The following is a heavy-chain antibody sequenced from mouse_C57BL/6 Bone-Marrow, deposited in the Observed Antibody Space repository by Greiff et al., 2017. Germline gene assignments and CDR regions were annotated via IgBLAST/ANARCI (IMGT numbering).Heavy chain of an antibody. CDR3: TTPTTVVFDY. J-gene: IGHJ2*01. D-gene: IGHD1-1*01. CDR2: IDPENGDT. V-gene: IGHV14-4*01. Sequence: VQLQQSGAELVRPGASVKLSCTASGFNIKDDYMHWVKQRPEQGLEWIGWIDPENGDTEYASKFQGKATITADPSSNTAYLQLSSLTSEDTAVYYCTTPTTVVFDYWGQGTTLTVSS. CDR1: GFNIKDDY.